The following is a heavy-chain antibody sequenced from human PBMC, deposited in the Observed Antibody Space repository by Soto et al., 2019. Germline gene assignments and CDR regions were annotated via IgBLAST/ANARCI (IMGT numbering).Heavy chain of an antibody. CDR2: ISSSSSYI. D-gene: IGHD3-22*01. CDR1: GFTFSSYS. Sequence: EVQLVESGGGLVKPGGSLRLSCAASGFTFSSYSMNWVRQAPGKGLEWVSSISSSSSYIYYADSVKGRFTISRDNAKNSLYLQMNSLRAEDTAVYYCARDRSAYYYDSSGYYPPYYYYGMDVWGQGTTVTVSS. J-gene: IGHJ6*02. V-gene: IGHV3-21*01. CDR3: ARDRSAYYYDSSGYYPPYYYYGMDV.